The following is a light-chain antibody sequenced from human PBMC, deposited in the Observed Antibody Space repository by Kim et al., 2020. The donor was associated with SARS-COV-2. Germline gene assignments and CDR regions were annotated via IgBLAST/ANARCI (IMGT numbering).Light chain of an antibody. V-gene: IGKV1-9*01. J-gene: IGKJ4*01. CDR1: QGINSY. CDR3: QQLNSYPLT. Sequence: IQLAQSPSSLSASVGDRVTITCRASQGINSYLAWYQQKPGTAPKLLIYAASTLQSGVPSRFSGSGSGTDFTLTISSLQPEDFATYYCQQLNSYPLTFGGGTKVDIK. CDR2: AAS.